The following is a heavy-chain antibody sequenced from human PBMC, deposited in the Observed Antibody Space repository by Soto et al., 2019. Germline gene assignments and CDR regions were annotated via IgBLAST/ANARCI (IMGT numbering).Heavy chain of an antibody. V-gene: IGHV4-38-2*01. CDR1: NSSITSGYY. J-gene: IGHJ4*02. CDR2: MYHAGGT. D-gene: IGHD3-10*01. CDR3: VRVVYYGSGIYYKYFDS. Sequence: SETLSLTCAVSNSSITSGYYWGWIRQPPGKGLEWIATMYHAGGTYYNPSLKSRVTMSIDTSQNQFSMKLTSVTAADTAIYYCVRVVYYGSGIYYKYFDSWGQGTLITVSS.